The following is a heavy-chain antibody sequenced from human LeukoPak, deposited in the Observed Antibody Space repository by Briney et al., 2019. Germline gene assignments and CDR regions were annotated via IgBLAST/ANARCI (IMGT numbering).Heavy chain of an antibody. J-gene: IGHJ4*02. CDR1: GGTFSSYA. CDR3: ARARGIAVAATPDY. CDR2: INPNSGGT. V-gene: IGHV1-2*02. D-gene: IGHD6-19*01. Sequence: ASVKVSCKASGGTFSSYAINWVRQAPGQGLEWMGWINPNSGGTNYAQKFEGRVTMTRDTPISTAYMELSRLRSDDTAVYYCARARGIAVAATPDYWGQGTLVTVSS.